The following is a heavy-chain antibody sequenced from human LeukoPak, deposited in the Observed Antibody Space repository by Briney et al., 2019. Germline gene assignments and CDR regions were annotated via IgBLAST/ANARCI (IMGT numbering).Heavy chain of an antibody. D-gene: IGHD6-13*01. V-gene: IGHV4-4*07. J-gene: IGHJ4*02. CDR2: IYSTGST. CDR3: ARQIASAGTAGFDF. CDR1: GGSISSYY. Sequence: SETLSLTCTVSGGSISSYYWSWIRQPAGKGLEWNGRIYSTGSTNYNPSLKSRVTMSVDTSKNQFSLRLRSVTAADTAVYYCARQIASAGTAGFDFWGQGALVTVSS.